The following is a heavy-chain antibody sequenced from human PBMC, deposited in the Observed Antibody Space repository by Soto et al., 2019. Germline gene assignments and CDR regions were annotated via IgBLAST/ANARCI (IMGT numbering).Heavy chain of an antibody. V-gene: IGHV5-51*01. Sequence: PGESLKISCKGSGYSFTSYWIGWVRQMPGKGLEWMGIIYPGDSDTRYSPSFQGQVTISADKSISTVYLQWSSLKASDTAMYYCARPTYYDISVPYGFDFSGQGILVTVSS. CDR1: GYSFTSYW. CDR3: ARPTYYDISVPYGFDF. CDR2: IYPGDSDT. J-gene: IGHJ4*02. D-gene: IGHD3-22*01.